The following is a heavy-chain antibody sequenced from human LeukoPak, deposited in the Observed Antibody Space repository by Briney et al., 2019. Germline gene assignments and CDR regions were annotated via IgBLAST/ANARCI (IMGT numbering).Heavy chain of an antibody. V-gene: IGHV4-30-4*08. Sequence: SETLSLTCTVSGGSISSGDYYWSWIRQPPGKGLEWIGYIYYSGSTYYNPSLKSRVTISVDTSKNQFSLKLSSVTAADTAVYYCAKDLTYYDFWSDLIRDFDYWGQGTLVTVSS. J-gene: IGHJ4*02. CDR1: GGSISSGDYY. CDR3: AKDLTYYDFWSDLIRDFDY. CDR2: IYYSGST. D-gene: IGHD3-3*01.